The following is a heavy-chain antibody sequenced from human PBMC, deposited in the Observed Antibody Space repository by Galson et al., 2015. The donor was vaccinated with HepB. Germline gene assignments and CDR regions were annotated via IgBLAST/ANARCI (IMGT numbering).Heavy chain of an antibody. D-gene: IGHD3-22*01. CDR1: GGSISGST. CDR3: ARDPDDTDGYYLTFEY. V-gene: IGHV1-69*05. J-gene: IGHJ4*02. Sequence: SVKVSCKASGGSISGSTISWLRQAPGQGLEWMGGIISKFGTTNYAQKFRGRFTISRDVAKNTLYLQMNSLRIEDTALYYCARDPDDTDGYYLTFEYWGQGALITVSS. CDR2: IISKFGTT.